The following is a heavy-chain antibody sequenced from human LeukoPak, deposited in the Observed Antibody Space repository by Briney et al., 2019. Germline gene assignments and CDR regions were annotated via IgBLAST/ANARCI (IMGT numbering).Heavy chain of an antibody. CDR3: AKERNSGYSYYFDY. Sequence: GGSLRLSCAASGLTVSSNYMSWVRQAPGKGLEWVSVIYGGGSTYYADSVKGRFTISRDNSKNTLFLQMSSLRAEDTAVYYCAKERNSGYSYYFDYWGQGTLVTVSS. J-gene: IGHJ4*02. V-gene: IGHV3-66*01. CDR1: GLTVSSNY. D-gene: IGHD5-18*01. CDR2: IYGGGST.